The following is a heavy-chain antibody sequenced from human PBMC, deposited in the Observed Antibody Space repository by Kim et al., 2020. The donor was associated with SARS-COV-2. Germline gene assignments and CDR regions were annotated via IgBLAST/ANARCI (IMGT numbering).Heavy chain of an antibody. D-gene: IGHD4-17*01. CDR3: ARVATVTTGIFDY. V-gene: IGHV4-30-4*01. Sequence: SETLSLTCTVSGGSISSGDYYWSWIRQPPGKGLEWIGYIYYSGSTYYNPSLKSRVTISVDTSKNQFSLKLSSVTAADTAVYYCARVATVTTGIFDYWGQGTLVTVSS. CDR2: IYYSGST. CDR1: GGSISSGDYY. J-gene: IGHJ4*02.